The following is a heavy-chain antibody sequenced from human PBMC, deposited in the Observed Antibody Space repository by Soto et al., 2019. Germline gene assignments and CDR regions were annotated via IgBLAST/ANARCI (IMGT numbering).Heavy chain of an antibody. J-gene: IGHJ6*02. CDR1: GFTFSSYG. D-gene: IGHD3-16*01. CDR2: IWYDGSNK. V-gene: IGHV3-33*01. Sequence: QVQLVESGGGVVQPGRSLRLSCAASGFTFSSYGMHWVRQAPGKGLEWVAVIWYDGSNKYYADSVKGRFTISRDNSKNTLDLQMNSLRAEDTAVYYCARDGGFGGLYYYGMDVWGQGTTVTVSS. CDR3: ARDGGFGGLYYYGMDV.